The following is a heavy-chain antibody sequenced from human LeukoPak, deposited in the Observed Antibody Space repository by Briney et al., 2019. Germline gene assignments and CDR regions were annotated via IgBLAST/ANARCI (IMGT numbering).Heavy chain of an antibody. CDR2: IYYSGST. J-gene: IGHJ4*02. D-gene: IGHD3-3*01. Sequence: PSETLSLTCTVSGGSISTYYWTWIRQPPGKGLEWIGYIYYSGSTNYNPSLKSRVTISVDTSKNQFSLKLSSATAADTAVYYCARGSTIFSGEWGQGTLVTVSS. V-gene: IGHV4-59*01. CDR1: GGSISTYY. CDR3: ARGSTIFSGE.